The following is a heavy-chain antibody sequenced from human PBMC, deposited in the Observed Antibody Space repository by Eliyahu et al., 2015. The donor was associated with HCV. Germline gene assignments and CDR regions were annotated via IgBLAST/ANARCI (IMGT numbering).Heavy chain of an antibody. D-gene: IGHD2-15*01. Sequence: QVQLVQSGAEVKKPGSSVKVSCKVSGGTFSRYTISWVRQAPGQGLEWMGGIIPIFGTANYAQKFQGRVTITADESTSTAYMELSSLRSEDTAIYYCAREGGDYCSGGGCFLLYWGQGTLVSVSS. CDR3: AREGGDYCSGGGCFLLY. V-gene: IGHV1-69*01. CDR2: IIPIFGTA. J-gene: IGHJ4*02. CDR1: GGTFSRYT.